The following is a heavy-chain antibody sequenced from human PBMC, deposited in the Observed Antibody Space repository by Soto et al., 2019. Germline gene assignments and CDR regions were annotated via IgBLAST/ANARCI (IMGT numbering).Heavy chain of an antibody. CDR1: GFIFSRYG. V-gene: IGHV3-30*02. D-gene: IGHD3-22*01. CDR3: AKSEGGSYYYDSSFDY. J-gene: IGHJ4*02. Sequence: GGSLRLSCAASGFIFSRYGMHWVRQAPGKGLEWVALIWYDGSNKYYADSVKGRFTISRDNSKNTLYLQMNSLRAEDTAVYHCAKSEGGSYYYDSSFDYWGQGTLVTVSS. CDR2: IWYDGSNK.